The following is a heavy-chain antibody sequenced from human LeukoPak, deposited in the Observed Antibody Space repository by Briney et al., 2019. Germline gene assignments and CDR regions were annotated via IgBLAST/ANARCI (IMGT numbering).Heavy chain of an antibody. CDR1: GLSFSSYG. J-gene: IGHJ4*02. Sequence: GGSLRLSCAGSGLSFSSYGMHWVRQAPGKGLEWMAFIRSDGSNKYYADSVKGRFTISRDNSKNTLYLQMNSLRAEDTAVYYCARILDSAWGELGYWGQGTLVTVSS. CDR3: ARILDSAWGELGY. D-gene: IGHD6-19*01. CDR2: IRSDGSNK. V-gene: IGHV3-30*02.